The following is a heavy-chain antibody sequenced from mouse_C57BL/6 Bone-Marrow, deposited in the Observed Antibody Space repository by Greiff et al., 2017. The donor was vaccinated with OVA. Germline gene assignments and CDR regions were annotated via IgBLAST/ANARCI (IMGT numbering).Heavy chain of an antibody. CDR2: IYPGSGST. V-gene: IGHV1-55*01. CDR3: ARVDTTVVVSDY. Sequence: QVQLKQSGAELVKPEASVKMSCKASGYTFTSYWITWVKQRPGQGLEWIGDIYPGSGSTNYNEKFKSKATLTVDTSSSTAYMQLSSLTSEDSAVYYCARVDTTVVVSDYWGQGTTLTVSS. J-gene: IGHJ2*01. D-gene: IGHD1-1*01. CDR1: GYTFTSYW.